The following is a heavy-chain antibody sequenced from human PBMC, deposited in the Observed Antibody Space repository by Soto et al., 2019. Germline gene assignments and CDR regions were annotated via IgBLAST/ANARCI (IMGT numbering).Heavy chain of an antibody. D-gene: IGHD1-1*01. CDR3: ARVGGNWNDDYFDY. V-gene: IGHV1-8*01. CDR1: GYTFSDHD. Sequence: QVQLVQSGAEMKQPGASVKVSCKASGYTFSDHDINWVRQASGQGPEWLGWMNPNSGDTGYAQNFQGRVTMTRDTSKRTAYMELSSLRSEDTAVYSSARVGGNWNDDYFDYWGQGTLVTVSS. CDR2: MNPNSGDT. J-gene: IGHJ4*02.